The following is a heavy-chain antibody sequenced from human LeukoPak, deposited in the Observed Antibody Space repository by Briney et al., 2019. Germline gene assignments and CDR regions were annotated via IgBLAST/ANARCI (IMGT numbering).Heavy chain of an antibody. V-gene: IGHV4-59*08. CDR1: GGSISSYY. CDR3: ARHHLAAAGVTSTRYYYYYGMDV. Sequence: SETLSLTCTVSGGSISSYYWSWIRQPPGKGLEWIGYIYYSGSTNYNPSLKSRVTISVDTSKNQFSLKLSSVTAADTAVYYCARHHLAAAGVTSTRYYYYYGMDVWGQGTTVTVSS. D-gene: IGHD6-13*01. CDR2: IYYSGST. J-gene: IGHJ6*02.